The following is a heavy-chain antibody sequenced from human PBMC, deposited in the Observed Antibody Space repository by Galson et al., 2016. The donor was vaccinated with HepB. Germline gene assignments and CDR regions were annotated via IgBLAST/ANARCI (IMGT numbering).Heavy chain of an antibody. CDR1: GFILSTYP. CDR3: ARGSGSYLGWVFDL. D-gene: IGHD1-26*01. CDR2: ISYDGSKK. J-gene: IGHJ2*01. V-gene: IGHV3-30-3*01. Sequence: SLRLSCAASGFILSTYPIHWVRQAPDKGLEWVAVISYDGSKKYYVDSLKGRFTISRDNSRSTVYLQMHSLRADDTAVYYCARGSGSYLGWVFDLWGRGALVTVSS.